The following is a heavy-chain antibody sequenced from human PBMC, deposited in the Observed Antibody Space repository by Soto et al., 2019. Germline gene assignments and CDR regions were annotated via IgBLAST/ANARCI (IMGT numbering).Heavy chain of an antibody. Sequence: ASVKVSCKASGYTFTGYYMHWVRQAPGQGLEWMGWINPNSGGTNYAQKFQGWVTMTRGTSISTAYMELSRLRSDDTAVYYCARDRGGVSHYYYGMGVWGQGTTVTVSS. CDR2: INPNSGGT. CDR3: ARDRGGVSHYYYGMGV. D-gene: IGHD2-8*01. CDR1: GYTFTGYY. V-gene: IGHV1-2*04. J-gene: IGHJ6*02.